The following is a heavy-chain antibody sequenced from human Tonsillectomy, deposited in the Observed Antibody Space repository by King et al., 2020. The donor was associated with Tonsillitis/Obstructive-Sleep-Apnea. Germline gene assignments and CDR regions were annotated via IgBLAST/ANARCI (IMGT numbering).Heavy chain of an antibody. CDR3: ARSGITGTTWYFDL. CDR2: IYYRGST. J-gene: IGHJ2*01. CDR1: GGSISSSSSY. V-gene: IGHV4-39*01. Sequence: VQLQESGPGLVKPSETLSLTCTVSGGSISSSSSYWVWIRQPPGRGLEWIGGIYYRGSTYYNPSLKSRVTISVDTSKNQFSLKLSSVTAADTAVYYCARSGITGTTWYFDLWGRGTVVAVSS. D-gene: IGHD1-7*01.